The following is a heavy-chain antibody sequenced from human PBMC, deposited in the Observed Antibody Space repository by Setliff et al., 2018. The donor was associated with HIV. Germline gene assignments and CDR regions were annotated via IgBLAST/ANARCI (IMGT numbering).Heavy chain of an antibody. CDR1: GFTFSGYA. D-gene: IGHD3-9*01. CDR2: ITASGVST. J-gene: IGHJ3*02. Sequence: LRLSCAASGFTFSGYAMSWVRQAPGKGLEWVSSITASGVSTYHADSVKGRFIISRDNAKNSLYLQMNGLRAEDTAVYYCARADYDILTAYYSSAFDMWGQGTMVTVSS. CDR3: ARADYDILTAYYSSAFDM. V-gene: IGHV3-23*01.